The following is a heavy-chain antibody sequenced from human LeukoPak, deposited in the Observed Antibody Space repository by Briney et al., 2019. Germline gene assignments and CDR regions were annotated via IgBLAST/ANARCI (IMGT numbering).Heavy chain of an antibody. V-gene: IGHV3-33*01. CDR3: ARASIAAAGFDY. J-gene: IGHJ4*02. D-gene: IGHD6-13*01. CDR1: GFTFSSYG. Sequence: PGGSLRLSCAASGFTFSSYGMHWVRQAPGKGLEWVAVIWYDGSNKYYADSVKGRFTISRDNSKNTLYLQMNSLRAEDTAVYYCARASIAAAGFDYWGQGTLVTVSS. CDR2: IWYDGSNK.